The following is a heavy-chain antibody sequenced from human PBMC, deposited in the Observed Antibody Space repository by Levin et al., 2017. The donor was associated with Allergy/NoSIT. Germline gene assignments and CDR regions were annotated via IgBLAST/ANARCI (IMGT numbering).Heavy chain of an antibody. Sequence: GESLKISCAASGFTFSSYWMSWVRQAPGKGLEWVANIKQDGSEKYYVDSVKGRFTISRDNAKNSLYLQMNSLRAEDTAVYYCARERPEILWFGELFSTVQSDAFDIWGQGTMVTVSS. CDR3: ARERPEILWFGELFSTVQSDAFDI. J-gene: IGHJ3*02. V-gene: IGHV3-7*04. CDR2: IKQDGSEK. D-gene: IGHD3-10*01. CDR1: GFTFSSYW.